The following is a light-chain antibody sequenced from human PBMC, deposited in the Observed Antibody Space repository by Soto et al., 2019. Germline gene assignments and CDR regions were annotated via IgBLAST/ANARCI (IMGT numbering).Light chain of an antibody. CDR1: QSISSY. CDR3: QQSYRTPT. V-gene: IGKV1-39*01. J-gene: IGKJ1*01. Sequence: DIQMTQSPSSLSASVGDRVTITCRASQSISSYLNWYQQKPGKAPTLLIYAASSLESGVPSRFSGSGSGTEFTLPISSPQPEDFATYYCQQSYRTPTFGQGTKVEIK. CDR2: AAS.